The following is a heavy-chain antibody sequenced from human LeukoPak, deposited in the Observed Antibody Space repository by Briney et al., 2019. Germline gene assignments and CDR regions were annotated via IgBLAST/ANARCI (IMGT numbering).Heavy chain of an antibody. CDR1: GGSFNVNY. CDR3: ARHEARGIAVAGRYSAFDI. V-gene: IGHV4-34*01. D-gene: IGHD6-19*01. J-gene: IGHJ3*02. CDR2: INLSGST. Sequence: SETLSLTCAVYGGSFNVNYWSWIRQPPGRGLEWIGEINLSGSTRYTPSLKSRITISVGTSKNQFSLKLTSVTAADTAVYYCARHEARGIAVAGRYSAFDIWGQGTMVTVSS.